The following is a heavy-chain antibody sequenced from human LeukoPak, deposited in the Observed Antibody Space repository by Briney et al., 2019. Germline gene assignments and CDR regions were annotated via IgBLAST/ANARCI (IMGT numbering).Heavy chain of an antibody. D-gene: IGHD3-10*01. CDR2: IYYSGST. CDR3: ARGELWFGGYLLGYFDY. J-gene: IGHJ4*02. V-gene: IGHV4-59*12. CDR1: GGSISSYY. Sequence: SETLSLTCTVSGGSISSYYWSWIRQPPGKGLEWIGHIYYSGSTNYNPSLKSRVTISVDTSKNQFSLKLSSVTAADTAVYYCARGELWFGGYLLGYFDYWGQGTLVTVSS.